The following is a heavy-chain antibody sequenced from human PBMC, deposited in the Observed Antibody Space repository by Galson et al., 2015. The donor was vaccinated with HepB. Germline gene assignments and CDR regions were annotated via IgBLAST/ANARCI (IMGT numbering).Heavy chain of an antibody. CDR3: ARHTSFNHYYYGMDV. J-gene: IGHJ6*02. CDR1: GYTFTDYG. Sequence: QSGAEVKKPGASVKVSCKASGYTFTDYGISWVRQAPGQGLEWMGWINPYNGNTKNAQKLQDRVTMTTDRSTSTAYMEVRSLRSDDTAVYYCARHTSFNHYYYGMDVWGQGTTVTVSS. CDR2: INPYNGNT. D-gene: IGHD2-2*01. V-gene: IGHV1-18*04.